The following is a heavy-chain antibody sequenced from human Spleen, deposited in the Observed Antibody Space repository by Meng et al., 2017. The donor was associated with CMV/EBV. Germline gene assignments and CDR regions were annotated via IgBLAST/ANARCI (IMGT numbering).Heavy chain of an antibody. J-gene: IGHJ4*02. V-gene: IGHV1-18*01. CDR3: ARRAVRGVIPLDY. D-gene: IGHD3-10*01. CDR2: ISAYNGNT. Sequence: QVQLVQSGAEVXXXXXSXKVXCKASGYTFTSYGISWVRQAPGQGLEWMGWISAYNGNTNYAQKLQGRVTMTTDTSTSTAYMELRSLRSDDTAVYYCARRAVRGVIPLDYWGQGTLVTVSS. CDR1: GYTFTSYG.